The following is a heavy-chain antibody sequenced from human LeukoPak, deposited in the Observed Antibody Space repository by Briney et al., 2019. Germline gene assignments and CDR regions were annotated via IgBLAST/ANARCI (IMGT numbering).Heavy chain of an antibody. Sequence: GASVKVSCKASGYTFTGYYMHWVRQAPGQGLEWMGWINPNSGGTNYAQKFQGRVTMTRDTSISTAYMELSRLRSDDTAVYYCARDAYGGKAYYFDYWGQGTLVTVSS. D-gene: IGHD4-23*01. V-gene: IGHV1-2*02. J-gene: IGHJ4*02. CDR3: ARDAYGGKAYYFDY. CDR2: INPNSGGT. CDR1: GYTFTGYY.